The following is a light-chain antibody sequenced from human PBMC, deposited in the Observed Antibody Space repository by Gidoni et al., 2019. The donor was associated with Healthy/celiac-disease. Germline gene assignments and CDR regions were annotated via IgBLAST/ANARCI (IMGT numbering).Light chain of an antibody. CDR1: KSGDKY. CDR2: QDS. CDR3: QAWDSSTVLV. Sequence: SSELTQPPSLSVSPGQTASITCSGDKSGDKYACWYQQKPGQSPVLVIYQDSKRPSGIPERFSGSNSGNTATLTISGTQAMDEADYYCQAWDSSTVLVFGGGTKLTVL. V-gene: IGLV3-1*01. J-gene: IGLJ2*01.